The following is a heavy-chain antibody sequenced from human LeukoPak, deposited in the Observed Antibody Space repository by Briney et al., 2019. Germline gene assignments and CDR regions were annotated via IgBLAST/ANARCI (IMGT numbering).Heavy chain of an antibody. V-gene: IGHV4-31*03. D-gene: IGHD2-15*01. CDR3: AGSGGSRLDY. CDR1: GRSISSGGYY. Sequence: SETLSLTCTVSGRSISSGGYYWSWIRQHPGKGLEWIGYIYYSGSTYYNPSLKSRVTISVDTSKNQFSLKLSSVTAADTAVYYCAGSGGSRLDYWGQGTLVTVSS. J-gene: IGHJ4*02. CDR2: IYYSGST.